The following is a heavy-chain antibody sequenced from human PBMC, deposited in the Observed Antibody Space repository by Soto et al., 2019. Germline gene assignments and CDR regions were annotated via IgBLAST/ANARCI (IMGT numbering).Heavy chain of an antibody. CDR1: GFSITNYY. CDR3: AREDTRWFDP. J-gene: IGHJ5*02. Sequence: SETLSLTCPFSGFSITNYYWSWIRQPPGKGLEWVGYVYYSGTASYNPSLKSRVAMSVDTSKKQISLKLSSVTAADTAVYYCAREDTRWFDPWGQGTLVTVSS. CDR2: VYYSGTA. V-gene: IGHV4-59*01.